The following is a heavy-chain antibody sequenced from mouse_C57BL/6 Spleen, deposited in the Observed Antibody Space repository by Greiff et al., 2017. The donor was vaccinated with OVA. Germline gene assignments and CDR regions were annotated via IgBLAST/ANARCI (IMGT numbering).Heavy chain of an antibody. CDR2: INPNNGGT. D-gene: IGHD3-3*01. Sequence: VQPQQSGPELVKPGASVKISCKASGYTFTDYYMNWVKQSHGKSLEWIGDINPNNGGTSYNQKFKGKATLTVDKSSSTAYMELRSLTSEDSAVYYCARLGLGFDYWGQGTTLTVSS. V-gene: IGHV1-26*01. CDR3: ARLGLGFDY. CDR1: GYTFTDYY. J-gene: IGHJ2*01.